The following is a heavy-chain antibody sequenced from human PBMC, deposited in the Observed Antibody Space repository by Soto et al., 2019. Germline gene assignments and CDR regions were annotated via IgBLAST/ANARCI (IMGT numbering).Heavy chain of an antibody. Sequence: GGSLRLSCAASGFTFSNAWMSWVRQAPGKGLEWVGRIKSKTDGGTTDYAAPVKGRFTISRDDSKNTLYLQMNSLKTEDTAVYYCTTESKNSTVTTRLMGYYYYYYMDVWGKGTTVTVSS. D-gene: IGHD4-17*01. J-gene: IGHJ6*03. CDR1: GFTFSNAW. V-gene: IGHV3-15*01. CDR2: IKSKTDGGTT. CDR3: TTESKNSTVTTRLMGYYYYYYMDV.